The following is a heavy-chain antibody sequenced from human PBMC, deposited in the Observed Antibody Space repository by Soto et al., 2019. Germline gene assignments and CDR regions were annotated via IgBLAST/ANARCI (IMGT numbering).Heavy chain of an antibody. D-gene: IGHD2-15*01. V-gene: IGHV1-69*12. CDR2: IIPIFGTA. CDR3: ARATYCSGGSCLDY. J-gene: IGHJ4*02. CDR1: GGTFSSYA. Sequence: QVQLVQSGAEVKKPGSSVKVSCKASGGTFSSYAISWVRQAPGQGLEWMGGIIPIFGTANYAQKFQGRVTITADESTSTAYRELSSLRSEDTAVYYCARATYCSGGSCLDYWGQGTLVTVSS.